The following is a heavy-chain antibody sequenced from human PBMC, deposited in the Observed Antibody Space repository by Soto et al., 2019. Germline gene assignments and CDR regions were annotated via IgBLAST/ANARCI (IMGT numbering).Heavy chain of an antibody. Sequence: KQSQTLSLTCAISGDSVSSNSAAWNWIRQSPSRGLEWLGRTYYRSKWYNDYAVSVKSRITINPDTSKNQFSLQLNSVTPEDTAVYYCASSIVGYCSGGSCYSTDYWGQGTLVTVSS. CDR2: TYYRSKWYN. J-gene: IGHJ4*02. CDR3: ASSIVGYCSGGSCYSTDY. V-gene: IGHV6-1*01. CDR1: GDSVSSNSAA. D-gene: IGHD2-15*01.